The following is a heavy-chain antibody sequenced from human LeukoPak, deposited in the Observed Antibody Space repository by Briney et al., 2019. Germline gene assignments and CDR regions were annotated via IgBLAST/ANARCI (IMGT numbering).Heavy chain of an antibody. CDR2: ISYDGSNK. CDR3: AKDPRFGEFQP. D-gene: IGHD3-10*01. V-gene: IGHV3-30*18. CDR1: GFTFSSYG. Sequence: PGRSLRLSCAASGFTFSSYGMHWVRQAPGKGLEWVAVISYDGSNKYYADSVKGRFTISRDNSKNTLYLQMNSLRAEDTVVYYCAKDPRFGEFQPWGQGTLVTVSS. J-gene: IGHJ5*02.